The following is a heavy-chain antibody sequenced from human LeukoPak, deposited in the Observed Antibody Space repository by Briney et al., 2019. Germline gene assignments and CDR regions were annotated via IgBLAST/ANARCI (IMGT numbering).Heavy chain of an antibody. J-gene: IGHJ4*02. CDR3: ANRFGGYYY. CDR2: ISGSGDST. CDR1: GFTFSNYV. D-gene: IGHD5-12*01. Sequence: GGSLRLSCVASGFTFSNYVMNWVRQAPGKGLEWVSGISGSGDSTYYADSVKGRFTISRDTSKNTLYLQMNSLRAEDTAVYYCANRFGGYYYWGQGTRVTVSS. V-gene: IGHV3-23*01.